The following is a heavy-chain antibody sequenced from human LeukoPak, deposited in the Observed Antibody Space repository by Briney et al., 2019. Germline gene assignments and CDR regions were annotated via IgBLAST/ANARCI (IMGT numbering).Heavy chain of an antibody. J-gene: IGHJ4*02. D-gene: IGHD3-10*01. Sequence: SETLSLTCTVSGGSISSGSYYWSWLRQPAGKGLEWIGRIYTSGSTNYNPSLKSRVTISVDTSKNQFSLKLSSVTAADTAVYYCARESALLWFGDIPEGLFDYWGQGTLVTVSS. CDR3: ARESALLWFGDIPEGLFDY. CDR1: GGSISSGSYY. CDR2: IYTSGST. V-gene: IGHV4-61*02.